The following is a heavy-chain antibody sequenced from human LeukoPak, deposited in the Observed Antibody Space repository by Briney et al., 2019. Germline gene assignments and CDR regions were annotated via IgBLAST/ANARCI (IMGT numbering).Heavy chain of an antibody. D-gene: IGHD3-10*01. CDR1: GFTFSDYY. Sequence: PGGSLRLSCAASGFTFSDYYMSWIRQAPGKGLEWVSYISSSGSTIYYADSVKGRFTISRDNAKNQLYLQMHRLRAEDTAVYYCARLWISGYYYYMDVWGKGTTVTVSS. V-gene: IGHV3-11*04. CDR2: ISSSGSTI. CDR3: ARLWISGYYYYMDV. J-gene: IGHJ6*03.